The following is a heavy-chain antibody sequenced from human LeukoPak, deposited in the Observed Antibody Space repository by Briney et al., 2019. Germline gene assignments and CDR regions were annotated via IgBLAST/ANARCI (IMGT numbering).Heavy chain of an antibody. CDR3: ARGLMVATAPGDY. D-gene: IGHD5-12*01. Sequence: ASVKVSCKASGYSFTSYGISWVRQAPGQGLEWMGWVNGYNGKTNYVQNLQDRVTMTTDTSTSTAYMELRSLRSDDTAVYYCARGLMVATAPGDYWGQGTLVTVSS. J-gene: IGHJ4*02. V-gene: IGHV1-18*01. CDR1: GYSFTSYG. CDR2: VNGYNGKT.